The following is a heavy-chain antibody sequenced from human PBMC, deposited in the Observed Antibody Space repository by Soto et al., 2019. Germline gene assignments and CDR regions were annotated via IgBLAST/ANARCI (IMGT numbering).Heavy chain of an antibody. CDR3: AREDRDRETGLVPAAIDGMDV. CDR1: GGTFSRDS. D-gene: IGHD2-2*01. Sequence: QVQLVQSGAEVKKPGSSVKVSCKASGGTFSRDSITWVRQAPGHGLEWIGRISPICGIASDAQKFQGRVTITADESTSTAYMELSSLRSDDTAVYYCAREDRDRETGLVPAAIDGMDVWGQGTTVTVSS. CDR2: ISPICGIA. J-gene: IGHJ6*02. V-gene: IGHV1-69*08.